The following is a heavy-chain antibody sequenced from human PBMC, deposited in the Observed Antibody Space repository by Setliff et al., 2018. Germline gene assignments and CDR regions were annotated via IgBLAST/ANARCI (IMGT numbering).Heavy chain of an antibody. CDR1: GGSISSGTNY. D-gene: IGHD2-21*01. CDR2: IDPSGNT. CDR3: ARLGTTIPTSGTWTYYYYYYMDV. V-gene: IGHV4-61*09. J-gene: IGHJ6*03. Sequence: SETLSLTCTVSGGSISSGTNYWSWIRQPAGRGLEWIGHIDPSGNTNYQPSLKSRVTISVDTSKNQFSLKVSSVTAADTAVYYCARLGTTIPTSGTWTYYYYYYMDVWGKGTTVTVSS.